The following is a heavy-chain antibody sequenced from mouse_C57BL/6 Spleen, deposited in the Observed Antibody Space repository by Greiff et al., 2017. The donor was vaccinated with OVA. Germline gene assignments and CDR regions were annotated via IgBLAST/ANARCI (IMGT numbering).Heavy chain of an antibody. Sequence: QVQLQQSGAELVKPGASVKMSCKASGYTFTSYWITWVKQRPGQGLEWIGDIYPGSGSTNYNEKFKSKATLTVDTSSSTAYMQLSSLTSEDSAVYYCARNGAYRHPAWFAYWGQGTLVTVSA. CDR1: GYTFTSYW. CDR2: IYPGSGST. J-gene: IGHJ3*01. CDR3: ARNGAYRHPAWFAY. V-gene: IGHV1-55*01. D-gene: IGHD2-14*01.